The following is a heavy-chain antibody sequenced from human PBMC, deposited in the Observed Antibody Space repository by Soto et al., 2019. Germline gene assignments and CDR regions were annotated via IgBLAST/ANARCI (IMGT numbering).Heavy chain of an antibody. CDR1: GYTFTSYG. V-gene: IGHV1-18*01. CDR2: ISAYNGNT. J-gene: IGHJ4*02. Sequence: ASVKVSCKASGYTFTSYGISWVRQAPGQGLEWMGWISAYNGNTNYAQKLQGRVTMTTDTSTSTAYMELRSLRSDDTAVYYCARNYNPDLPPNSGSPPMSDYWGQGTLVTV. D-gene: IGHD1-26*01. CDR3: ARNYNPDLPPNSGSPPMSDY.